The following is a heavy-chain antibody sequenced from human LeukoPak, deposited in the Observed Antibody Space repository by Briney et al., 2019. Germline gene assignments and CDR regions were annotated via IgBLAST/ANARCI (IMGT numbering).Heavy chain of an antibody. CDR2: IKSDGKT. V-gene: IGHV3-74*01. D-gene: IGHD3-22*01. CDR3: ARAPSEVGAYYPEYFRH. J-gene: IGHJ1*01. Sequence: PGVSLRLSCEASGSTVSRYWMHWVRPAPGNGLVWVSRIKSDGKTNYADSVKGRFTISRDNAKNTVSLQMDSLRAEDTGVYYCARAPSEVGAYYPEYFRHWGQGTLVTVSS. CDR1: GSTVSRYW.